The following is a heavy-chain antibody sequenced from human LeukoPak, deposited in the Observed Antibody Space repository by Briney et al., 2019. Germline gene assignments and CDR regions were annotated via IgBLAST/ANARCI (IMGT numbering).Heavy chain of an antibody. CDR2: INTNTGNP. D-gene: IGHD3-10*01. CDR3: TLGSY. Sequence: GASVKASCRPSGYTFNKYAINWVRQAPGQGLEWMGWINTNTGNPSYARDFTGRFVFSLDTSVNSAFLQINNLKAEDTAFYYCTLGSYWGQGTLVTVSS. CDR1: GYTFNKYA. J-gene: IGHJ4*02. V-gene: IGHV7-4-1*02.